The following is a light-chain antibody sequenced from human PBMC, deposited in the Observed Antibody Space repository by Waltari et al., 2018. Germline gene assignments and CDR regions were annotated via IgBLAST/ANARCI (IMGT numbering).Light chain of an antibody. V-gene: IGLV2-14*01. CDR3: SSYTSSSVV. J-gene: IGLJ2*01. CDR1: SSDVGGYNY. CDR2: EVS. Sequence: QSALTQPASVSGSPGQSITISCTGTSSDVGGYNYVSWYQQHPGKAPKLMIYEVSNRPSGVSNRLSRSKSGNTSSPTISGLQAEDEADYYCSSYTSSSVVFGGGTKLTVL.